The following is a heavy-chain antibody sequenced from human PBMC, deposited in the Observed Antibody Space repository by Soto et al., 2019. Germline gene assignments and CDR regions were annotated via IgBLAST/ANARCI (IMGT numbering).Heavy chain of an antibody. Sequence: SETLSLTCTVSGGSISSGGYYWSWIRQHPGKGLEWIGCIYYSGSAYYNPYLKELVTISVDTSKNQFSLKLRSVTAAETAVYYCARGPHIVVVMLPDGYYFDYWGQGTLVNVSS. D-gene: IGHD2-21*01. V-gene: IGHV4-31*01. J-gene: IGHJ4*02. CDR2: IYYSGSA. CDR3: ARGPHIVVVMLPDGYYFDY. CDR1: GGSISSGGYY.